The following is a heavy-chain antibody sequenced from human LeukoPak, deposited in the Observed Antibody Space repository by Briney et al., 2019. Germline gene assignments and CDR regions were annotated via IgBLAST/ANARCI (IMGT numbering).Heavy chain of an antibody. CDR3: ARMVVIHYYYYYGMDV. Sequence: SETLSLTCTVSGGSISSYYWSWIRQPPGKGLEWIGYIYYSGSTNYNPSLKSRVTISVDTSKNQFSLKLSSVTAADTAVYYCARMVVIHYYYYYGMDVWGQGTTVTVSS. CDR2: IYYSGST. J-gene: IGHJ6*02. CDR1: GGSISSYY. D-gene: IGHD3-22*01. V-gene: IGHV4-59*08.